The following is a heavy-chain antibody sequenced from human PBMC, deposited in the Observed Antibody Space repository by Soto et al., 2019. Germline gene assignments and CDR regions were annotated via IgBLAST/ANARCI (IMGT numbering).Heavy chain of an antibody. CDR1: GGTFSSYT. J-gene: IGHJ4*02. D-gene: IGHD3-9*01. CDR3: ARDREYDILTGYLDY. Sequence: SVKVSCKASGGTFSSYTISWVRQAPGQGLEWMGKIIPILGIANYAQKFQGRVTITADKSTSTAYMELSSLRSEDTAVYYCARDREYDILTGYLDYWGQGTLVTVSS. V-gene: IGHV1-69*04. CDR2: IIPILGIA.